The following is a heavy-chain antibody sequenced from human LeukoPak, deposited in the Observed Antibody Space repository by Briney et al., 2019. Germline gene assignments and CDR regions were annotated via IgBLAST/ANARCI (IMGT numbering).Heavy chain of an antibody. D-gene: IGHD1-26*01. V-gene: IGHV3-7*03. J-gene: IGHJ5*02. CDR1: GFTFSSYW. CDR3: AKRPSIIVGVSNWFDP. CDR2: IKQDGSEK. Sequence: GGSLRLSCAASGFTFSSYWMSWVRQAPGKGLEWVANIKQDGSEKYYVDSVKGRFAISRDNANNSLYLQMNSLRAEDTAVYYCAKRPSIIVGVSNWFDPWGQGTLVTVSS.